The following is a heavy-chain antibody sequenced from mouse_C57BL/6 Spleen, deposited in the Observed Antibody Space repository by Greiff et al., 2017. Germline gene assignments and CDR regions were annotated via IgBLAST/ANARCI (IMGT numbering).Heavy chain of an antibody. Sequence: QVQLQQSGPELVKPGASVKIYCKASGYAFSSSWMNWVKQRPGEGLEWIGRIYPGDGDTNYNGKFKGKATLTADKSSSTAYMQLSSLTSEDSAVYCCARGGYGNDWYIDVWGTGTSVTVSS. V-gene: IGHV1-82*01. D-gene: IGHD2-10*02. CDR2: IYPGDGDT. J-gene: IGHJ1*03. CDR1: GYAFSSSW. CDR3: ARGGYGNDWYIDV.